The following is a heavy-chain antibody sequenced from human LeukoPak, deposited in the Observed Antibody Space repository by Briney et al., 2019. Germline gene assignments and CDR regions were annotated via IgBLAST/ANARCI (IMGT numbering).Heavy chain of an antibody. CDR3: ARGRIMITFGGVIAHDAFDI. D-gene: IGHD3-16*02. CDR1: GGSISSYY. V-gene: IGHV4-59*01. J-gene: IGHJ3*02. Sequence: SETLSLTCTVSGGSISSYYWSWIRQPPGKGLEWIGYIYYSGSTNYNPSLKSRVTISVDTSKNQFSLKLSSVTAADTAVYYCARGRIMITFGGVIAHDAFDIWGQGTMVTVSS. CDR2: IYYSGST.